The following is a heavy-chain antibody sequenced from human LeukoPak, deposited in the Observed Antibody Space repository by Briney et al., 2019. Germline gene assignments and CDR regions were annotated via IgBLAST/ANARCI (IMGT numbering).Heavy chain of an antibody. CDR3: AKGYYASGSYGWFDT. Sequence: GGSLRLSCAASGFTFSSYGMNWVRQAPGKGLEWVSTISGSGGRTFYRDSVKGRFSISRDISKNTLYLQMNSLRAEDTAVYYCAKGYYASGSYGWFDTWGQGTLVTVSS. J-gene: IGHJ5*02. CDR2: ISGSGGRT. CDR1: GFTFSSYG. V-gene: IGHV3-23*01. D-gene: IGHD3-10*01.